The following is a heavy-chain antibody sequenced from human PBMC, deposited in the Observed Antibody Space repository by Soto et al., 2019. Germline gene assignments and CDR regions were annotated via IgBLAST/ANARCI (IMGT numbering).Heavy chain of an antibody. D-gene: IGHD4-17*01. Sequence: GGSLRLSCAASGFTFSSYGMHWVRQAPGKGLDWVAVISYDGSNKYYAVSVKGRFPISRVNSKNTLYLQMNSLRAADTAVYYCAKDSYGDYLDYWGQGTLVTVSS. CDR1: GFTFSSYG. J-gene: IGHJ4*02. CDR2: ISYDGSNK. V-gene: IGHV3-30*18. CDR3: AKDSYGDYLDY.